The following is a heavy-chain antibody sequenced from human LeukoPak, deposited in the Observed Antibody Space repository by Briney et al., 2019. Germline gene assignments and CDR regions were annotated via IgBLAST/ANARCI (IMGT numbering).Heavy chain of an antibody. CDR2: ISGGGGEVTDGGGPT. V-gene: IGHV3-23*01. Sequence: GSLRLSCAASVYSFSIYATSWGRQIPGKGLNWVSAISGGGGEVTDGGGPTYYTDCVMGRFTVSRDNSKNTVYLQMKSVRVEDSGRDCCTKGSRSSWFPRPEHWGQGTLVTVSS. J-gene: IGHJ4*02. CDR3: TKGSRSSWFPRPEH. CDR1: VYSFSIYA. D-gene: IGHD6-6*01.